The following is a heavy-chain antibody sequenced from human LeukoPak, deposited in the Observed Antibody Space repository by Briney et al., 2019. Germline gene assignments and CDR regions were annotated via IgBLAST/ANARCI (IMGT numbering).Heavy chain of an antibody. V-gene: IGHV1-2*02. CDR3: ARILGGAYYDSSDDAFDI. CDR2: INPNSGGT. CDR1: GYSFIDFY. D-gene: IGHD3-22*01. J-gene: IGHJ3*02. Sequence: GASVKVSCKASGYSFIDFYIHFVRQAPGQGLEWMGWINPNSGGTNYAQKFQGRVTMTRDTSISTAYMELSRLRSDDTAVYYCARILGGAYYDSSDDAFDIWGQGTMVTVSS.